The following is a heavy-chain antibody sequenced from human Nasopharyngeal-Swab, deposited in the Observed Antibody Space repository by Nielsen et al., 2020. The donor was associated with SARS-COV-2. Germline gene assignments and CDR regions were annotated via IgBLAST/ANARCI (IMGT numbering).Heavy chain of an antibody. CDR2: IWHDGRNK. CDR3: ARDLTPMVIIYAFDM. V-gene: IGHV3-33*01. Sequence: GESLKISCAASGFTFSNYAMHWVRQAPGKGLEWVAVIWHDGRNKYYADSVKGRFTISRDNSKNTLYLQMNSLRAEDTAVYYCARDLTPMVIIYAFDMWGQGTMVTVSS. J-gene: IGHJ3*02. CDR1: GFTFSNYA. D-gene: IGHD5-18*01.